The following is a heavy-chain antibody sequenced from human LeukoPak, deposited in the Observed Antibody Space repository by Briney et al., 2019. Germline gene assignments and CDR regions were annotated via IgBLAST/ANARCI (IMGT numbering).Heavy chain of an antibody. Sequence: SETLSLTCTVSGGSINSRSHSWSWVRQHPGKGLEWIGYIYYSGSTYYNPSLKSRVTLSVDMSKNQFSLKLDSVTAADTAVYYCARGGWCPDYWGQGTLVTVSS. CDR1: GGSINSRSHS. CDR3: ARGGWCPDY. J-gene: IGHJ4*02. V-gene: IGHV4-31*03. CDR2: IYYSGST. D-gene: IGHD6-19*01.